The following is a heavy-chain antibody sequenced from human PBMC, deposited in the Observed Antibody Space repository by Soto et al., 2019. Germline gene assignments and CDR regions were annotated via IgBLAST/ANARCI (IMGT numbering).Heavy chain of an antibody. CDR3: ATGVIGTSGDYYYGMDV. CDR2: GRNRANSYTT. D-gene: IGHD1-7*01. CDR1: GFTFGNHS. V-gene: IGHV3-72*01. J-gene: IGHJ6*02. Sequence: EVQLVESGGGLFHPGGSLRLACAAPGFTFGNHSMDWVRKAPGKGLEWVGRGRNRANSYTTEYAASVKGRFTISRDNSKNSLYLQMSSLRTEDTAVYYCATGVIGTSGDYYYGMDVWGQGTTVTVSS.